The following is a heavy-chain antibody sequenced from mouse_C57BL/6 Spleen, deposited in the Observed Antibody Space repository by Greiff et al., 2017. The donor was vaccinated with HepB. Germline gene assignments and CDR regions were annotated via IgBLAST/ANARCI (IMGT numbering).Heavy chain of an antibody. V-gene: IGHV1-26*01. CDR1: GYTFTDYY. D-gene: IGHD1-2*01. Sequence: VQLKESGPELVKPGASVKISCKASGYTFTDYYMNWVKQSHGKSLEWIGDINPNNGGTSYNQKFKGKATLTVDKSSSTAYMELRSLTSEDSAVYYCARGGRLWYFDVWGTGTTVTVSS. J-gene: IGHJ1*03. CDR2: INPNNGGT. CDR3: ARGGRLWYFDV.